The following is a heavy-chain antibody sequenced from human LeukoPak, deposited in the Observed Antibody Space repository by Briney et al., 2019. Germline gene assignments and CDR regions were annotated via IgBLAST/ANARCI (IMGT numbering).Heavy chain of an antibody. D-gene: IGHD1-26*01. CDR3: ARAPGWAGSGY. CDR2: ISSSSSYI. V-gene: IGHV3-21*01. Sequence: GGSLRLSCAASGFTFSSYSMNWVRQAPGKGLEWVSSISSSSSYIYYADSVKGRFTISRDNAKNSLYLQMNSLRAEDTAVYYCARAPGWAGSGYWGQGTLVTVFS. CDR1: GFTFSSYS. J-gene: IGHJ4*02.